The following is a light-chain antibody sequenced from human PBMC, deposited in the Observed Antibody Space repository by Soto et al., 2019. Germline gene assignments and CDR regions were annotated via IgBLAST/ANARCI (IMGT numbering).Light chain of an antibody. V-gene: IGKV2D-29*02. CDR1: QSLLHITGETF. J-gene: IGKJ5*01. CDR3: MQSTQLPPT. CDR2: EVS. Sequence: DVVMTQTPLSLSVAPGQPASISCKSSQSLLHITGETFLFWYLQKPGQSPQLLIYEVSTRVSGVPDRVSGSGSGTDFTLEISRVETDDVGIYYGMQSTQLPPTFGQGTRLVIE.